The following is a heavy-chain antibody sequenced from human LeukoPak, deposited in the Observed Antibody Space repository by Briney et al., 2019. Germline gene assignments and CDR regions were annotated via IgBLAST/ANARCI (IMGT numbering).Heavy chain of an antibody. D-gene: IGHD3-22*01. J-gene: IGHJ3*02. CDR1: GFSFDDYA. Sequence: GRSLRLSCAVSGFSFDDYAMHWVRQAPGKGLEWVSAISGSGGSTYYADSVKGRFTISRDNSKNTLYLQMNSLRAEDTAVYYCAKSPTYYYDSSGTDAFDIWGQGTMVTVSS. CDR3: AKSPTYYYDSSGTDAFDI. V-gene: IGHV3-23*01. CDR2: ISGSGGST.